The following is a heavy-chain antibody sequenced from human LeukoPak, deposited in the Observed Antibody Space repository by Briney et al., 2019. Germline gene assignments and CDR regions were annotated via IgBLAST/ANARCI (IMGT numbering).Heavy chain of an antibody. CDR2: IRYDGRNK. CDR1: GFTFNNYG. J-gene: IGHJ4*02. CDR3: ARILDSAWGELGY. Sequence: GGSLRLSCAASGFTFNNYGMHWVRQAPGKGLGWVAFIRYDGRNKYYADSVKGRFTISRDNSKNTLYLQMNSLRAEDTAVYYCARILDSAWGELGYWGQGTLVTVSS. D-gene: IGHD6-19*01. V-gene: IGHV3-30*02.